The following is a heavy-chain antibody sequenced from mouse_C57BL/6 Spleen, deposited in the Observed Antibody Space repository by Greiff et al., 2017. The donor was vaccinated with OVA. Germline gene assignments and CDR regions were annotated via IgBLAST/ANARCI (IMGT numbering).Heavy chain of an antibody. Sequence: QVQLKQSGAELVRPGPSVKMSCKASGYTFTNYWIGWAKQRPGHGLEWIGDIYPGGGYTNYNEKFKGKATLTADKSSSTAYMQFCSLTSEDSAIYYCARSAYYGSSHYFDYWGQGTTLTVSS. J-gene: IGHJ2*01. D-gene: IGHD1-1*01. CDR2: IYPGGGYT. CDR1: GYTFTNYW. V-gene: IGHV1-63*01. CDR3: ARSAYYGSSHYFDY.